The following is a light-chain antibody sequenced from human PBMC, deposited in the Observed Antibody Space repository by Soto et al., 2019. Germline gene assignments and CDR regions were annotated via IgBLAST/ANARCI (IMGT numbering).Light chain of an antibody. CDR1: SSNIGSNH. Sequence: QSALTQPPSASGAPGQRVIISCSGSSSNIGSNHVYWYQQFPGTAPRLLIYSSNQRPSGVPDRFSGSKSGTSASLAISGLRSEDEADYYCAAWDDSLSGFYVFGTGTKVTVL. CDR2: SSN. CDR3: AAWDDSLSGFYV. J-gene: IGLJ1*01. V-gene: IGLV1-47*02.